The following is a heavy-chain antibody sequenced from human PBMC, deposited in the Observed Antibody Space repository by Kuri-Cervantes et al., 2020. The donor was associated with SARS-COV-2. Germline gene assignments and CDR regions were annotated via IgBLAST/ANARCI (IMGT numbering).Heavy chain of an antibody. CDR2: VYYSGRT. Sequence: GSLRLSCTVSGDSISSNNYYWGWIRQPPGKGLEWIGSVYYSGRTFYDPFLKSRVTISVDTSKTQFSLTLKSVTAADTAVYFCARLEVFGVTGYYYMDVWGKGTTVTVSS. CDR1: GDSISSNNYY. D-gene: IGHD3-10*01. CDR3: ARLEVFGVTGYYYMDV. J-gene: IGHJ6*03. V-gene: IGHV4-39*01.